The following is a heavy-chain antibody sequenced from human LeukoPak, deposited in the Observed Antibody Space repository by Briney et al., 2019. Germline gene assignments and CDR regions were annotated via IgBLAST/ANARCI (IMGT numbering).Heavy chain of an antibody. D-gene: IGHD4-11*01. CDR3: AKEEGSTTVPLRGRYLDY. Sequence: PGGSLRLSCAASGLTFSSYAMSWVRQAPGKGLEWVSAISGSGGSTYYADSVKGRFTISRDNSKNTLYLQMNSLRAEDTAVYYCAKEEGSTTVPLRGRYLDYWGQGTLVTVSS. J-gene: IGHJ4*02. V-gene: IGHV3-23*01. CDR1: GLTFSSYA. CDR2: ISGSGGST.